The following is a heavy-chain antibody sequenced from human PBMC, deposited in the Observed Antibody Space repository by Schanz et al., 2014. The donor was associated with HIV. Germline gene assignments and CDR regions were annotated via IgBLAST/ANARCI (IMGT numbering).Heavy chain of an antibody. CDR1: GLTFSNYA. J-gene: IGHJ6*02. CDR2: ISWNSGSI. Sequence: EVQLVESGGGLVQPGGSLRLSCAASGLTFSNYAMSWVRQAPGKGLEWVSSISWNSGSIGYADSVRGRFTISRDNAKNSLYLQMNSLRAEDTALYYCAKDRITGTAPPNYGMDVWGQGTTVTVSS. V-gene: IGHV3-9*01. CDR3: AKDRITGTAPPNYGMDV. D-gene: IGHD1-20*01.